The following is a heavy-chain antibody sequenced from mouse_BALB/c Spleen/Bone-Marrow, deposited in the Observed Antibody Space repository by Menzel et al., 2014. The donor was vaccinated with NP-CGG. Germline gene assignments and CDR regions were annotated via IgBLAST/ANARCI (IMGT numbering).Heavy chain of an antibody. J-gene: IGHJ2*01. CDR1: GFDFRRYW. D-gene: IGHD2-3*01. V-gene: IGHV4-1*02. Sequence: DVMLVESGGGLVQPGGSLKLSCAASGFDFRRYWMSWVRQAPGKGLEWIGEINPESSTINYTPALKDKFIISRDNAKNTLYLQMSKVRPEDTALYYCTRLGYYGYFVDWGQGTTLTVSS. CDR3: TRLGYYGYFVD. CDR2: INPESSTI.